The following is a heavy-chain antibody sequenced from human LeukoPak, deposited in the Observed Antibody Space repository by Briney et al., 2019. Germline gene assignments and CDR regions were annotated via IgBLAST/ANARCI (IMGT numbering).Heavy chain of an antibody. J-gene: IGHJ3*02. D-gene: IGHD3-9*01. V-gene: IGHV1-2*06. CDR3: ARARAAILTGYYVLDTFDI. CDR2: ISPSSGGT. CDR1: EYTFTDYY. Sequence: ASVKVSCKAAEYTFTDYYLHWVRLAPGQGFEWMGRISPSSGGTGYSQKFQGRVTMTRDTSISTAYMELSRLTSDDTALYYCARARAAILTGYYVLDTFDIWGQGTMVTVSS.